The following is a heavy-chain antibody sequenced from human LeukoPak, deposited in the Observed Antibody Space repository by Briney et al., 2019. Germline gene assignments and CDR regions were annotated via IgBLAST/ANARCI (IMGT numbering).Heavy chain of an antibody. V-gene: IGHV1-8*01. CDR3: AREPPSSCYFDH. J-gene: IGHJ4*02. CDR1: GYTLTSYD. D-gene: IGHD2-15*01. Sequence: ASVKVSCKASGYTLTSYDINWVRQATGQGHEWMGWMNPNSGRTGYAQNFQGRVTMTRDTSTNTVYMELSSLRSEDTAVFYCAREPPSSCYFDHWGQGTLVTVSS. CDR2: MNPNSGRT.